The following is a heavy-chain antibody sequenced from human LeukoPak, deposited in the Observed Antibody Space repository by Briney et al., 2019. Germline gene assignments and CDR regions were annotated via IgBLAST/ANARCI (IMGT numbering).Heavy chain of an antibody. J-gene: IGHJ4*02. CDR1: GFTFGDYA. D-gene: IGHD3-10*01. Sequence: PGRSLRLSCTASGFTFGDYAMGWFRQAPGKGLEWVGFIRSKAYGGTTEYAASVKGRFTISRDDSKSIAYLQMNSLKTEDTAVYYCTRGGWFGELGDFDYWGQGTLVTVSS. V-gene: IGHV3-49*03. CDR2: IRSKAYGGTT. CDR3: TRGGWFGELGDFDY.